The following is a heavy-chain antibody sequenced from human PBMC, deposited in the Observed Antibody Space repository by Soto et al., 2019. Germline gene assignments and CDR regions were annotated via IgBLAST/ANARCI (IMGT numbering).Heavy chain of an antibody. D-gene: IGHD3-3*01. V-gene: IGHV3-73*01. CDR1: GFTFSGSA. CDR3: SRQASDFWSGKPQYYMDV. J-gene: IGHJ6*03. Sequence: GGSLRLSCAASGFTFSGSAMHWVRQASGKGLGWVGRIRSKGNNYATAYGAPLKGRFTISRDDSKNTAYLQMNGLNTEDTAVYYCSRQASDFWSGKPQYYMDVWGKGTTVTVSS. CDR2: IRSKGNNYAT.